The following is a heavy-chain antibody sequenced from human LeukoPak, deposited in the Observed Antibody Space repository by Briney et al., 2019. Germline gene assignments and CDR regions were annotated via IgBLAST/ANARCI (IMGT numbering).Heavy chain of an antibody. V-gene: IGHV3-48*02. CDR1: GFTFSSYS. Sequence: GGSLRLSCAASGFTFSSYSMNWVRQAPGKGLEWVSYISSSSTSIYYADSVKGRFAISRDNANNSLSLQMNSLRDEDTAVYYCVLGSPFDYWGQGTLVTVSS. CDR3: VLGSPFDY. J-gene: IGHJ4*02. D-gene: IGHD3-10*01. CDR2: ISSSSTSI.